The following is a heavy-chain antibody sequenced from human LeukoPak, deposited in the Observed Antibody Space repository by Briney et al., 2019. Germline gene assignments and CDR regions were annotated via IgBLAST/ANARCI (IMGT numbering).Heavy chain of an antibody. Sequence: PGGSLRLSCAASGFTFSSYGMSWVRQAPGKGLEWVSVISGSGGSTYYADSVKGRFTISRDNSKNMLYLQMNSLRAEDTAVYYCAKDQEWFGELSPFDYWGQGTLVTVSS. V-gene: IGHV3-23*01. CDR3: AKDQEWFGELSPFDY. CDR1: GFTFSSYG. D-gene: IGHD3-10*01. CDR2: ISGSGGST. J-gene: IGHJ4*02.